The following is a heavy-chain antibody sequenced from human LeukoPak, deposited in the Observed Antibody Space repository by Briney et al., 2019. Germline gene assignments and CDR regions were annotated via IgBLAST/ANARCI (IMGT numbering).Heavy chain of an antibody. Sequence: GGSLRLSCAASGFTFSSYWMHWVRQAPGKGLVWVSRINSDGSSTSYADSVKGRFTISRDNSKNTLYLQINSLRAEDTAVYYCARGNGYSYGYLDYWGQGTLVTVSS. CDR3: ARGNGYSYGYLDY. J-gene: IGHJ4*02. CDR1: GFTFSSYW. CDR2: INSDGSST. D-gene: IGHD5-18*01. V-gene: IGHV3-74*01.